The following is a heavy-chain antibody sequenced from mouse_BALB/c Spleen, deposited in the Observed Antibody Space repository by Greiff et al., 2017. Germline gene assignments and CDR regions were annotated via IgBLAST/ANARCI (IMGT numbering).Heavy chain of an antibody. CDR2: IHFSGGT. J-gene: IGHJ2*01. Sequence: VQLQQSGPDLVKPSQSLSLTCSVTCYSITSDYTWHCLRLFPGNKLEWMCYIHFSGGTNYNPSLKSRLSITRDTSKNQFFLQLISVTTEDTATYYCARVGSDPDYWGQGNTRTVAA. V-gene: IGHV3-1*02. CDR3: ARVGSDPDY. CDR1: CYSITSDYT.